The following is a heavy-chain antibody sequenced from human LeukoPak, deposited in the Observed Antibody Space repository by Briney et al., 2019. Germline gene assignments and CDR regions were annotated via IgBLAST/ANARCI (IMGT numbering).Heavy chain of an antibody. CDR1: GYAFSSHG. Sequence: GGSLRLSCAASGYAFSSHGLTWVRQAPGKGLEWVANIKQDGSEKYYVDSVKGRFTISRDNAKNSLYLQMNSLRAEDTAVYYCARVSTDDAFDIWGQGTMVTVSS. CDR3: ARVSTDDAFDI. CDR2: IKQDGSEK. V-gene: IGHV3-7*01. J-gene: IGHJ3*02.